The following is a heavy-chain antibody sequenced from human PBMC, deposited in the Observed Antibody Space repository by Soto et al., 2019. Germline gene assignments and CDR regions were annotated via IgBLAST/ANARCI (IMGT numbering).Heavy chain of an antibody. V-gene: IGHV4-59*01. CDR2: IYDSGSP. CDR3: ARGVGSSPPRY. CDR1: GGSISAYY. J-gene: IGHJ4*02. Sequence: PSETLSLTCTISGGSISAYYWSWIRQPPGQGLEWIGYIYDSGSPYYNPSLKSRVIISADTSKNQISLKLTSATAADTAVYFCARGVGSSPPRYWGRGTLVTVSS. D-gene: IGHD1-26*01.